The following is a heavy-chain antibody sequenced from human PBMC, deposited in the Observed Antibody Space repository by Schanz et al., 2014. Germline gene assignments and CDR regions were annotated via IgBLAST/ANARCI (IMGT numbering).Heavy chain of an antibody. CDR2: ISVYTGNT. V-gene: IGHV1-18*01. J-gene: IGHJ5*02. D-gene: IGHD3-9*01. CDR1: GYTFTTYA. CDR3: AKAEYDILTDSYSRLDP. Sequence: QVQLVQSGAEVKKPGASVRVSCKASGYTFTTYAMSWVRQAPGQGLEWVGWISVYTGNTKYGQKVQGRVTMTADTSTNTAYMELRSRRSDDTAVYDCAKAEYDILTDSYSRLDPWGQGTLVTVSS.